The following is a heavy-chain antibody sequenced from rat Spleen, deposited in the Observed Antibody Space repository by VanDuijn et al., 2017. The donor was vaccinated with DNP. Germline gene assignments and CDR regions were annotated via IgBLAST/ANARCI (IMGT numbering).Heavy chain of an antibody. Sequence: EVKLVESGGGLVQPGRSLKLSCAASGFNFNEYWMAWVRQAPTKGLEWVATISYDGSSTYYRDSVKGRFTISRDNAKSTLYLQMDSLRSEDTATYYCARQWDSWGQGVMVTVSS. CDR1: GFNFNEYW. J-gene: IGHJ2*01. CDR3: ARQWDS. CDR2: ISYDGSST. V-gene: IGHV5-29*01.